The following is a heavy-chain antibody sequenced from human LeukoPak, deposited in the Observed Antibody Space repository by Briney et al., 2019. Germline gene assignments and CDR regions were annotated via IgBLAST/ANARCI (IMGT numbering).Heavy chain of an antibody. J-gene: IGHJ4*02. D-gene: IGHD4-17*01. CDR1: GFSLTTSGVG. Sequence: SGPTLVKPTQTLTLTCTFSGFSLTTSGVGVGWIRQPPGKALEWLALIYWDNNKRYSPSLRSRLTIAKDTSKNQVVLTMTNMDPVDTATYSCAHYGDYRFLYYFDYWGQGTLVTVSS. CDR3: AHYGDYRFLYYFDY. V-gene: IGHV2-5*02. CDR2: IYWDNNK.